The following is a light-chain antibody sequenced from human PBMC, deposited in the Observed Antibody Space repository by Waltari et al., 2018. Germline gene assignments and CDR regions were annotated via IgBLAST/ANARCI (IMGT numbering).Light chain of an antibody. J-gene: IGKJ2*01. CDR2: GAS. V-gene: IGKV3-20*01. CDR3: QQYGSSPYT. Sequence: ENVLTQSPGTLSLSPGERGTLSCRASQSVSNNYLAWYQQKPGQAPILLIYGASTRVYGIPDRFSGSGSGTDFTLSINRLEHEDSAVYYCQQYGSSPYTFGQGTKLEIK. CDR1: QSVSNNY.